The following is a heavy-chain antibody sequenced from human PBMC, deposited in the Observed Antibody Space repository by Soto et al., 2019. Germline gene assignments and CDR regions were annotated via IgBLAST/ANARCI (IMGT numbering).Heavy chain of an antibody. Sequence: ASVKVSCKASGYTFTSYAMHWVRQAPGQRLEWMGWINAGNGNTKYSPKFQGRVTITRDTSASTAYMELSSLRSEDTAVYYCARDSKSSGWQRYWFDPWGQGTLVTVSS. V-gene: IGHV1-3*01. D-gene: IGHD6-19*01. CDR2: INAGNGNT. CDR3: ARDSKSSGWQRYWFDP. CDR1: GYTFTSYA. J-gene: IGHJ5*02.